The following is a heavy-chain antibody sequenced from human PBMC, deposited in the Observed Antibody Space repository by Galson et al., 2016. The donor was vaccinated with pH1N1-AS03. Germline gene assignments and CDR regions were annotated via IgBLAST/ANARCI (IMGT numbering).Heavy chain of an antibody. CDR1: GDSVSSNIDA. Sequence: CAISGDSVSSNIDAWNWIRQSPSGGLEWLGRTYWRSKWYNDYAVSVKSRITINPDTSKNQFSLQLNSVTTVDTAVDYCARGRYSALDIWGQGTMVTVSS. J-gene: IGHJ3*02. V-gene: IGHV6-1*01. CDR3: ARGRYSALDI. D-gene: IGHD1-1*01. CDR2: TYWRSKWYN.